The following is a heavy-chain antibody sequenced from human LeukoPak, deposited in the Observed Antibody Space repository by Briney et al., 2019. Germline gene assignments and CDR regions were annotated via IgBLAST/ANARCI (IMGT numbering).Heavy chain of an antibody. CDR2: INHSGST. Sequence: SETLSLTCAVYGGSFSGYYWSWIRQPPGKGLEWIGEINHSGSTNYNPSLKSRVTISVDTSKNQFSLKLSSVTAADTAVYYCARSVNSSSSDYWGQGTLVTVSS. CDR3: ARSVNSSSSDY. V-gene: IGHV4-34*01. J-gene: IGHJ4*02. D-gene: IGHD6-13*01. CDR1: GGSFSGYY.